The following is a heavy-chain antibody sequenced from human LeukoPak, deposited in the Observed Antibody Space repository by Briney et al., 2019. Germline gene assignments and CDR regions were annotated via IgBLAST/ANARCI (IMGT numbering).Heavy chain of an antibody. V-gene: IGHV3-7*01. CDR2: IKQDGSEK. J-gene: IGHJ4*02. CDR3: ARARCSSGWCPSDY. D-gene: IGHD6-19*01. CDR1: GFTFNSCW. Sequence: GSLRLSCAASGFTFNSCWMTWVRQAPGKGLEWVANIKQDGSEKYYVDSVKGRFTISRDNAKNSLYLQMNSLRAEDTAVYYCARARCSSGWCPSDYWGQGTLVTVSS.